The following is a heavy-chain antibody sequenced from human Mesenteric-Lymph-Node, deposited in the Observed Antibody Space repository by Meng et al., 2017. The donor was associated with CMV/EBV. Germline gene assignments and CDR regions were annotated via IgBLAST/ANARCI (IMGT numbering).Heavy chain of an antibody. CDR2: ISGSGGST. D-gene: IGHD2-21*01. J-gene: IGHJ4*02. CDR3: ARHLRIGGDWMHF. Sequence: GESLKISCAASGFTFSSYAMSWVRQAPGKGLEWVSAISGSGGSTYYADSVKGRFTISRDNSKNTLYLQMNSLRAEDTAVYYCARHLRIGGDWMHFWGQGTLVTVSS. V-gene: IGHV3-23*01. CDR1: GFTFSSYA.